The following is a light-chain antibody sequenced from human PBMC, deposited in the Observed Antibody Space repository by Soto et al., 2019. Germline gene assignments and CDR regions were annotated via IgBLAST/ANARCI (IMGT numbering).Light chain of an antibody. CDR1: QSIRSY. Sequence: DIQMTQSPSSLSASVGDRVTITCRASQSIRSYLNWYQQKPGNAPILLIYSASSLQSGVPSRFSGSGFGTDFALTISSLQPEDFATYYCQQRDSTSWTFGQGTKVEIK. V-gene: IGKV1-39*01. CDR3: QQRDSTSWT. CDR2: SAS. J-gene: IGKJ1*01.